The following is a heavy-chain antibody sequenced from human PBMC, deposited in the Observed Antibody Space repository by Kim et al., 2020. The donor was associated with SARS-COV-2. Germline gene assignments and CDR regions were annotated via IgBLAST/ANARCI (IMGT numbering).Heavy chain of an antibody. CDR2: ISPYNGNT. D-gene: IGHD2-21*02. CDR1: GYTFGLYG. CDR3: ARGGDDWYVEY. Sequence: ASVKVSCKTSGYTFGLYGIDWVRQAPGQGLEWMGGISPYNGNTNYAQSFQGRVTMTTDSTTTTVYMELRSLRSDDTAIYYCARGGDDWYVEYLGQGTLVTVYS. J-gene: IGHJ4*02. V-gene: IGHV1-18*01.